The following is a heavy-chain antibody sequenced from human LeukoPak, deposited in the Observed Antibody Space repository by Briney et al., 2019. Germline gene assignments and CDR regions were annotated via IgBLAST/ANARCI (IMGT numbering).Heavy chain of an antibody. D-gene: IGHD3-22*01. Sequence: PGGSLRLSCAASGFTFSSYAMNWVRQASGKGLEWVSAISGSGGSTYYADSVKGRFTISRDNSKNTPYLQMNSLRAEDTAVYYCAKPLYYYDSSAYDYWGQGTLVTVSS. J-gene: IGHJ4*02. V-gene: IGHV3-23*01. CDR2: ISGSGGST. CDR1: GFTFSSYA. CDR3: AKPLYYYDSSAYDY.